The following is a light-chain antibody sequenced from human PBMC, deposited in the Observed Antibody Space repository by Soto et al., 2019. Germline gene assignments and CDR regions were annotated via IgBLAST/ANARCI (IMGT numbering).Light chain of an antibody. Sequence: EIVLTQSPATLSLSPGERATLSCRASQSVSRYLAWYQQKPGQAPRLLIYDASNRATGIPARFSGSGSGTVFTLTISSLEPEDFAVYYCQQRSNWPSFGPGTKLDIK. CDR2: DAS. V-gene: IGKV3-11*01. J-gene: IGKJ3*01. CDR3: QQRSNWPS. CDR1: QSVSRY.